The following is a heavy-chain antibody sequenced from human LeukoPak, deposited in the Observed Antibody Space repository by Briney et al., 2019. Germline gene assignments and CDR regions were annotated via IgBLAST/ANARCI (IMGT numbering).Heavy chain of an antibody. Sequence: SETLSLTCTVSGGSIFSYYWNWIRQSPGEGLEWVGYIYANGITTYNPSLRSRGSISIDTSRNQFSLRLTSVTAADTATYYCARRAYYDSSGYKPTAGYFDLWGRGTLVTVSS. CDR3: ARRAYYDSSGYKPTAGYFDL. J-gene: IGHJ2*01. CDR2: IYANGIT. V-gene: IGHV4-4*08. D-gene: IGHD3-22*01. CDR1: GGSIFSYY.